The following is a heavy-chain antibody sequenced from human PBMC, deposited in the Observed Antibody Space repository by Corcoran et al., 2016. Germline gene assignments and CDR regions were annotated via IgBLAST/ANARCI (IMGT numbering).Heavy chain of an antibody. CDR3: ARGLGLGSGVSWFDP. CDR1: GASVSSNSAA. V-gene: IGHV6-1*01. J-gene: IGHJ5*02. CDR2: TYYRSKWYN. Sequence: QVQLQQSGPGLVQPSHTLSLTCAISGASVSSNSAAWYWIRQSPSRCLEWLGRTYYRSKWYNDYAVSVKSRITFNPDTSKNQFSLQLNYVTPEDTTVYDCARGLGLGSGVSWFDPWGQGTLVTVSS. D-gene: IGHD3-9*01.